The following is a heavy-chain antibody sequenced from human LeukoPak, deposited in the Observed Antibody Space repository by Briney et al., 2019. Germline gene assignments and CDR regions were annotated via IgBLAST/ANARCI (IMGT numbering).Heavy chain of an antibody. V-gene: IGHV4-34*01. Sequence: SETLSLTCAVYGGSFSGYYWSWIRQPPGKGLEWIGEINHSGSTNYNPSLKSRVTISVDTSKNQFSLKLSSVTAADTAVYYCARGYPGGTTYFDYWGQGTLVTVSS. CDR2: INHSGST. J-gene: IGHJ4*02. CDR1: GGSFSGYY. D-gene: IGHD4-17*01. CDR3: ARGYPGGTTYFDY.